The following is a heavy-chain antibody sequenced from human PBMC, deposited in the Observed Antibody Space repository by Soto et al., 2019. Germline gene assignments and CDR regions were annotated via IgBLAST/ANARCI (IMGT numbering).Heavy chain of an antibody. CDR2: IYYSGNT. Sequence: PSETLSLTCTVSGGSISSYYWSWIRQPPGKGLEWIGYIYYSGNTNYNPSLKSRVTISVDTSKNQFSLKLSSVTAADTAVYYCARDRNYYDSSGYYPKPFFDYWGQGTLVTVSS. CDR1: GGSISSYY. CDR3: ARDRNYYDSSGYYPKPFFDY. J-gene: IGHJ4*02. V-gene: IGHV4-59*01. D-gene: IGHD3-22*01.